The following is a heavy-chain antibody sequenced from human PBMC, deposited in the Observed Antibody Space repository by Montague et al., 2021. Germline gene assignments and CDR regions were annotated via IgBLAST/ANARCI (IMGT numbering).Heavy chain of an antibody. J-gene: IGHJ4*02. CDR2: LYNSGAT. D-gene: IGHD5-24*01. V-gene: IGHV4-59*03. CDR1: SGSISSFS. CDR3: ARRGRPLGLYHFDY. Sequence: SETLSLTCIASSGSISSFSWSWIRQPPGQALELIGLLYNSGATYYNPSLHIRLPFSLYTYRNQFFLRLTSVTAADTAVYYCARRGRPLGLYHFDYWGQGTLVTVSS.